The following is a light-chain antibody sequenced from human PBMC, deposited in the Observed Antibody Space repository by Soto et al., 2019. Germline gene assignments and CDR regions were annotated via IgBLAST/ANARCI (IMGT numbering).Light chain of an antibody. CDR3: VSYTSSTTYV. J-gene: IGLJ1*01. CDR1: SXDVGGSNF. Sequence: QSALTQPASVSDSPGQSITISCTGTSXDVGGSNFVSWYQQHPGKPPKLIIYDVANRPSGVSNRFSGSKSGSTASLTISRLQTEDEADYYCVSYTSSTTYVFGTGTKVTVL. V-gene: IGLV2-14*03. CDR2: DVA.